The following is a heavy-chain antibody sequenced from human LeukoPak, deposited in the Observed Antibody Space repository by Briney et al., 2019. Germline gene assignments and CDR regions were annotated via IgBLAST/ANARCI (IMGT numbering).Heavy chain of an antibody. CDR3: ARGRIAKIVVVHSFHYGMDV. CDR2: IDDYTGNT. D-gene: IGHD3-22*01. Sequence: SETLSLTCDVFGGSFTDYFWTWIRQSPGKGLEWIGEIDDYTGNTNYNPSLNSRVSISLEKSKNQFSLELRSVTAADTAVYYCARGRIAKIVVVHSFHYGMDVWGQGTTVTVSS. CDR1: GGSFTDYF. J-gene: IGHJ6*02. V-gene: IGHV4-34*01.